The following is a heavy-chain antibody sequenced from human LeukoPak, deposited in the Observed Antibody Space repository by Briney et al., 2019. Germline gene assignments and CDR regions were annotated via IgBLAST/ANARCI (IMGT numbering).Heavy chain of an antibody. D-gene: IGHD4-17*01. CDR1: GGSISSGGYY. CDR2: IHHSGST. CDR3: ARTGGYGDYVRFDY. J-gene: IGHJ4*02. Sequence: SETLSLTCTVSGGSISSGGYYWSWIRQHPGKGLEWIGYIHHSGSTYYNPSLKSRLIISLDTSKNQFSLKLNSVTAADTAVYYCARTGGYGDYVRFDYWGQGTLVTVSS. V-gene: IGHV4-31*03.